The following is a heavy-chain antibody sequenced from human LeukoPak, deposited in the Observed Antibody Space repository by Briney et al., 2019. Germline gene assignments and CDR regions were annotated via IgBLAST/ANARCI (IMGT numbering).Heavy chain of an antibody. CDR2: INPNSGGT. J-gene: IGHJ5*02. Sequence: ASVKVSCKASGYTFSGYYIFWVRRAPGQGLEWMGWINPNSGGTNYAPEFQGRLTMTRDTSITTAYMELSTLRSDVTAVYYCALIGDHAWFDPWGQGTLVTVSS. V-gene: IGHV1-2*02. D-gene: IGHD3-10*01. CDR1: GYTFSGYY. CDR3: ALIGDHAWFDP.